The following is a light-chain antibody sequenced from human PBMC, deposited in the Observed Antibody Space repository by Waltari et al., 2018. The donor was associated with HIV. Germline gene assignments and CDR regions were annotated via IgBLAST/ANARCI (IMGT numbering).Light chain of an antibody. V-gene: IGLV1-51*01. CDR3: GTWDDKLSAGV. CDR1: SSTVGTNG. CDR2: ASN. Sequence: QSLLTQPPSVSAAPGQSVTLSCSGTSSTVGTNGFSCYQQVPATAPKLLIYASNNRFPGISDRFSGSQSGTSATLGISGLHTGDEADYYCGTWDDKLSAGVFGGGTKLTVL. J-gene: IGLJ2*01.